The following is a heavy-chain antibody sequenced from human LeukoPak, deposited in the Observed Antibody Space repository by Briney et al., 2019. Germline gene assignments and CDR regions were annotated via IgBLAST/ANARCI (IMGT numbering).Heavy chain of an antibody. CDR2: ISYDGSSK. V-gene: IGHV3-30*18. J-gene: IGHJ6*02. D-gene: IGHD3-22*01. CDR3: AKESRPYYYDSSGVYYYGMDV. CDR1: GFTFSSYS. Sequence: GRSLRLSCAASGFTFSSYSMHWVRQAPGKGLEWVAVISYDGSSKYYADSVKGRFTISRDNSKNTLYLQMNSLRAEDTAVYYCAKESRPYYYDSSGVYYYGMDVWGQGTTVTVSS.